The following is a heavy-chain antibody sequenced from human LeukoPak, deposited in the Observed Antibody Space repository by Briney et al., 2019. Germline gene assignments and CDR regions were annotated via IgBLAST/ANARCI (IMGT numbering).Heavy chain of an antibody. CDR1: GYTFTSYD. V-gene: IGHV1-8*01. D-gene: IGHD6-13*01. CDR3: ARGGYSSSWYQEDGMDV. J-gene: IGHJ6*02. CDR2: MNPNSGNT. Sequence: GASVKVSCKASGYTFTSYDINWVRQATGQGLEWMGWMNPNSGNTGYAQKFQGRVTMTRNTSISTAYMELSSLRSEDTAVYYCARGGYSSSWYQEDGMDVWGQGTTVTISS.